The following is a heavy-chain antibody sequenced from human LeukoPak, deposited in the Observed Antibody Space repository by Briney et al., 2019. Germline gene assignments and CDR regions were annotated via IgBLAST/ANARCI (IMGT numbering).Heavy chain of an antibody. D-gene: IGHD6-19*01. CDR3: ARITVDSSGWYHFDY. CDR2: ITSSSSTI. V-gene: IGHV3-48*04. Sequence: QTGGSLRLSCAASGFTFSDYYVNWVRQAPGKGLEWVSYITSSSSTIYYADSVKGRFTISRDNAKNSLSLQMNSLRAEDTAVYYCARITVDSSGWYHFDYWGQGTLVTVSS. CDR1: GFTFSDYY. J-gene: IGHJ4*02.